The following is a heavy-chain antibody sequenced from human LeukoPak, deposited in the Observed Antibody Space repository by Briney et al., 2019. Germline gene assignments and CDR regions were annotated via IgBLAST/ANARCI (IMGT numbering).Heavy chain of an antibody. V-gene: IGHV4-4*07. D-gene: IGHD2-2*01. Sequence: SETLSLTCTVSGGSISSYYWSWIRQPAGKGLEWIGRIYTSGSTNYNPSLKSRVTMSVDTSKNQFSLKLSSVTAADTAVYYCARSTLGYCSSTSCPGPYYFDYCGQGTLVTVSS. CDR1: GGSISSYY. CDR3: ARSTLGYCSSTSCPGPYYFDY. CDR2: IYTSGST. J-gene: IGHJ4*02.